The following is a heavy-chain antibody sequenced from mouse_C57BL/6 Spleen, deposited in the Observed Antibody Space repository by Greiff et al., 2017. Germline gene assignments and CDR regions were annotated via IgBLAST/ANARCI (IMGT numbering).Heavy chain of an antibody. CDR2: IHPNDGTS. CDR1: GYSFTDYN. Sequence: QLQQSGPELVKPGASVKISCKASGYSFTDYNLNWVKQSNGKSLEWIGVIHPNDGTSSYNQKFKGKATLTVDQSSCTAYMQLNSLTSEDSAVYYCARITTAFDYWGQGTTLTVSS. D-gene: IGHD1-2*01. J-gene: IGHJ2*01. CDR3: ARITTAFDY. V-gene: IGHV1-39*01.